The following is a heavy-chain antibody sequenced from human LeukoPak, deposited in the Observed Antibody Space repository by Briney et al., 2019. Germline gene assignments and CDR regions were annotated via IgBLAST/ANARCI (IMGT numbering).Heavy chain of an antibody. Sequence: GASVKVSCKASGYTFTSYYMHWVRQAPGQGLEWMGIINPSGGSTSYAQKFQGRVTMTRDTSTSTVYMELSSLRSEDTAVYYCAKPEMATIRPGYFDLWGRGTLVTVSS. J-gene: IGHJ2*01. V-gene: IGHV1-46*01. CDR1: GYTFTSYY. CDR3: AKPEMATIRPGYFDL. D-gene: IGHD5-24*01. CDR2: INPSGGST.